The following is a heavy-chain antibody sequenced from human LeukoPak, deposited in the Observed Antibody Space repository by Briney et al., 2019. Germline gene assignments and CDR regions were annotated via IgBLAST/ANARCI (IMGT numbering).Heavy chain of an antibody. Sequence: GGSLRLSCTASGFTFGGYAMSWVRQAPGKGLEWVGLIRSKAHAGSTEYAASVKGRFTISRDDSKGIAYLQVNSLKTEDTAVYYCTRKTLEYFQYWGQGTLVTVSS. CDR2: IRSKAHAGST. CDR1: GFTFGGYA. V-gene: IGHV3-49*04. CDR3: TRKTLEYFQY. J-gene: IGHJ1*01.